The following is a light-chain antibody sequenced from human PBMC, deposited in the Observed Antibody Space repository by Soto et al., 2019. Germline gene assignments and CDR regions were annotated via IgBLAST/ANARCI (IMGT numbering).Light chain of an antibody. CDR1: QSISTW. CDR2: DAS. V-gene: IGKV1-5*01. CDR3: QHYGGMWT. J-gene: IGKJ1*01. Sequence: DIQMTQSPSTLSASVGDRVTITCRASQSISTWLAWYQQKPGKAPKLLIYDASSLQSGVPSRFSSSGSGTEFALTISSLQPDDFATYWCQHYGGMWTFGQGTKVDSK.